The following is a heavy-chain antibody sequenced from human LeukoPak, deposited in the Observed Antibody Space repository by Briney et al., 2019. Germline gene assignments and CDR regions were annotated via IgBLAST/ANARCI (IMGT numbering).Heavy chain of an antibody. Sequence: PGGSLGLSCAASGFTFSTYGMHWVRQAPGKGLEWVAVIWYDGSKDYYADSVEGRFTISRDNSKNTVYLQMNSLRAEDTAVYYCVRVSGVVLDIWGQGTMVTVSS. D-gene: IGHD3-3*01. V-gene: IGHV3-33*01. CDR2: IWYDGSKD. J-gene: IGHJ3*02. CDR1: GFTFSTYG. CDR3: VRVSGVVLDI.